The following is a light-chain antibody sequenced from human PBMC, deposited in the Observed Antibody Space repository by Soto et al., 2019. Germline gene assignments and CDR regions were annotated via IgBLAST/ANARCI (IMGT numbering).Light chain of an antibody. CDR1: QSISNY. CDR3: QLRSNWPPTWT. Sequence: EIVLTQSQATLSLSPGERATLSCRASQSISNYLAWYQHRPGQAPRLLIYDASTRATGIPARFSGSGSGTDFSLTISSLEPEDFAVYFCQLRSNWPPTWTVGQGTKVEIK. V-gene: IGKV3-11*01. CDR2: DAS. J-gene: IGKJ1*01.